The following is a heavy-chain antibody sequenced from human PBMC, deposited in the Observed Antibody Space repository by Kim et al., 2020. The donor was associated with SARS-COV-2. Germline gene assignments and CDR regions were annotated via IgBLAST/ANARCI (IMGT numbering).Heavy chain of an antibody. V-gene: IGHV3-21*01. J-gene: IGHJ6*02. Sequence: GGSLRLSCAASGFTFSSYSMNWVRQAPGKGLEWVSSISSSSSYIYYADSVKGRFTISRDNAKNSLYLQMNSLRAEDTAVYYCARVPPAQVEPYYYYGMDVWGQGTMVTVSS. CDR1: GFTFSSYS. CDR2: ISSSSSYI. D-gene: IGHD2-15*01. CDR3: ARVPPAQVEPYYYYGMDV.